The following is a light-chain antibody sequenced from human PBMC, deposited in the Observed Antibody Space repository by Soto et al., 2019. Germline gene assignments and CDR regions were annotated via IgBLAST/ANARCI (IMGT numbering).Light chain of an antibody. Sequence: QSALTQPASVSGSPGQSVTISCTGTGSDVGGYNYVSWYQQHPGKAPKLLIHEVSDRPSGVSNRFSGSKSGNTASLIISGLQAEDEADYYCSSYTSSSTVVFGGGTKLTVL. V-gene: IGLV2-14*01. J-gene: IGLJ2*01. CDR1: GSDVGGYNY. CDR2: EVS. CDR3: SSYTSSSTVV.